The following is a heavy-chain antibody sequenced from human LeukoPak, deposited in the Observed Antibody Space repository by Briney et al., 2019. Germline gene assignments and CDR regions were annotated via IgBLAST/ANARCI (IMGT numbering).Heavy chain of an antibody. Sequence: SETLSLTCTVSGGSISSYYWSWIRQPPGKGLEWIGYIYYSGCTNYNPSLKSRVTISVDTSKNQFSLKLSSVTAADTAVYYCAREGIAAAGTAANYYYYMDVWGKGTTVTVSS. CDR1: GGSISSYY. D-gene: IGHD6-13*01. CDR3: AREGIAAAGTAANYYYYMDV. V-gene: IGHV4-59*01. J-gene: IGHJ6*03. CDR2: IYYSGCT.